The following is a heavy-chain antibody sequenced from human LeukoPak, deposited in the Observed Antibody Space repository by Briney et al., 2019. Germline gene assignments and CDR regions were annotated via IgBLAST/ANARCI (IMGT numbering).Heavy chain of an antibody. CDR1: GGSLSSHY. CDR3: AKELYSQGSGVLFDP. J-gene: IGHJ5*02. V-gene: IGHV4-59*11. CDR2: IYHTGSP. D-gene: IGHD3-10*01. Sequence: PSETLSLTCTVSGGSLSSHYWSWVRQPPGKGLEGMGYIYHTGSPKYNPSLRSRVTVSVDTSKNQISLKLSSVTAADTAVYYCAKELYSQGSGVLFDPWGQGTQVTVSS.